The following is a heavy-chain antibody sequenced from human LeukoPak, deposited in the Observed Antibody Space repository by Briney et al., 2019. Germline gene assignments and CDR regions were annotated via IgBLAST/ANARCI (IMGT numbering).Heavy chain of an antibody. CDR3: ARDLGYDDSLGY. J-gene: IGHJ4*02. D-gene: IGHD5-12*01. CDR2: INPNSGGT. Sequence: ASVKVSCKASGGTFSRHTISWVRQSPGQGLEWMGWINPNSGGTNYAQKFQGWVTMTRDTSISTAYMELSRLRSDDTAVYYCARDLGYDDSLGYWGQGTLVTVSS. V-gene: IGHV1-2*04. CDR1: GGTFSRHT.